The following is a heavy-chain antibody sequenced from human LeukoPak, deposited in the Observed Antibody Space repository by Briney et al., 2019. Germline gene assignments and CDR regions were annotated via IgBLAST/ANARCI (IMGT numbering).Heavy chain of an antibody. CDR3: ARGTSSSWYYFDY. Sequence: PGGSLRLSCAASGFTFSGSAMHWVRQAPGKGLEWVSGINWNGGSTGYADSVKGRFTISRDNAKNSLYLQMNSLRAEDTALYYCARGTSSSWYYFDYWGQGTLVTVSS. J-gene: IGHJ4*02. V-gene: IGHV3-20*04. CDR1: GFTFSGSA. CDR2: INWNGGST. D-gene: IGHD6-13*01.